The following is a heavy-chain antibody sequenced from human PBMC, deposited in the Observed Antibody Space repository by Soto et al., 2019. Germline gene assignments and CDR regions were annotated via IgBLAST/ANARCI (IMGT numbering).Heavy chain of an antibody. CDR1: GFTFRSYT. V-gene: IGHV3-21*01. Sequence: EVQLVESGGGLVKPGGSLRLSCVASGFTFRSYTMNWVRQAPGKGLEWVSAIRGFSPYTFYADSLKGRFTISRDNDKNSLYLQMTSLRAEDTAVYYCARDRGYDAHDYYYNAMDVWGQGTTVTVSS. CDR2: IRGFSPYT. J-gene: IGHJ6*02. CDR3: ARDRGYDAHDYYYNAMDV. D-gene: IGHD2-15*01.